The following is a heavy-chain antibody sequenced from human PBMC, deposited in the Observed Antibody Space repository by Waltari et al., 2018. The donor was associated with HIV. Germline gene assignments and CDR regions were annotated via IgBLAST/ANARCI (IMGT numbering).Heavy chain of an antibody. Sequence: QVQLQQWGAGLLKPSETLSLTCTVYSGSFSGYYWSWIRQPPGKGLEWIGEINHSGTTNSNPSLKSRVAISLDTSKNQFSLMLSSVTAADTAVYYCARSPIFGVLIIRGDPFDIWGQGTMVTVSS. CDR3: ARSPIFGVLIIRGDPFDI. CDR1: SGSFSGYY. CDR2: INHSGTT. V-gene: IGHV4-34*02. D-gene: IGHD3-3*02. J-gene: IGHJ3*02.